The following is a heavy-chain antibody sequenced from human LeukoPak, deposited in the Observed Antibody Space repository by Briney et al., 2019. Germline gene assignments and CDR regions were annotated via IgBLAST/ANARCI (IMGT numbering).Heavy chain of an antibody. J-gene: IGHJ6*03. Sequence: PSETLSLTCAVTGVSFSDYYWSWIRQSPGKGLEWIGEINHSGSTNYNPSLKSRVTISVDTSKNQFSLKLSSVTAADTAVYYCARNPYYYYYMDVWGKGTTVTVSS. CDR1: GVSFSDYY. CDR2: INHSGST. CDR3: ARNPYYYYYMDV. V-gene: IGHV4-34*01.